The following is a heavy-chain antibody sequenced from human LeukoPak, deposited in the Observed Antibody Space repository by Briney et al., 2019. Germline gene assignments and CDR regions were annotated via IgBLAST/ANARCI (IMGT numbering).Heavy chain of an antibody. D-gene: IGHD5-18*01. CDR2: IYSGGNA. Sequence: GGSLRLSCAASGLTVSSNYMSWVRQAPGKGLEWVSVIYSGGNAFYADSVKGRFTISRDNSKNTLYLQMNSLRAEDTAVYYCAREMIQLPGYFDYWGQGTLVTVSS. V-gene: IGHV3-53*01. J-gene: IGHJ4*02. CDR1: GLTVSSNY. CDR3: AREMIQLPGYFDY.